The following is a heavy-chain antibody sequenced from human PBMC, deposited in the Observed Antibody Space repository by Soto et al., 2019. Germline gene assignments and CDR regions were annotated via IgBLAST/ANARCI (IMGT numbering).Heavy chain of an antibody. J-gene: IGHJ6*03. Sequence: ASVKVSCKASGYTFTSYDINWVRQATGQGLEWMGWMNPNSGNTSYAQKFQGRVTMTRNTSMSTAYMELSSLRSEDTAVYYCAIIAAAGKSDYYYMDVWGKGTTVTVSS. CDR1: GYTFTSYD. D-gene: IGHD6-13*01. CDR3: AIIAAAGKSDYYYMDV. V-gene: IGHV1-8*01. CDR2: MNPNSGNT.